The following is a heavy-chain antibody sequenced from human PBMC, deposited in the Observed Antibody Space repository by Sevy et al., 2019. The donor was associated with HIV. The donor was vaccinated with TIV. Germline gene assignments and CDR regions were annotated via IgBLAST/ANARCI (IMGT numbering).Heavy chain of an antibody. Sequence: GGSQRLSCAASGFTFSSYWMSWVRLPPGKGLQWVASIKQDRSQKYYVDSVKGRFTISRDNAKNSLYLQMDSLRVEDTAVYYCAAQNVPMTESWFDPWGQRTLVTVSS. CDR3: AAQNVPMTESWFDP. CDR1: GFTFSSYW. CDR2: IKQDRSQK. J-gene: IGHJ5*02. D-gene: IGHD2-8*01. V-gene: IGHV3-7*03.